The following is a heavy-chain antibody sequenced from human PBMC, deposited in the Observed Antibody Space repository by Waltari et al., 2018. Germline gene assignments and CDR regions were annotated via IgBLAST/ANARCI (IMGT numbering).Heavy chain of an antibody. V-gene: IGHV4-4*02. J-gene: IGHJ4*02. D-gene: IGHD2-15*01. CDR3: ARDHGRGLFLDS. Sequence: QVQLQESGPGLVKPSGTLSVTCAVSADSMSPSYWWSWVRQPPGKGLEWIGQVHGSGRTNYNPSLESRVTVSIDTSTNQLSLRVTSATAADTAVYFCARDHGRGLFLDSWGQGTLVTVSP. CDR2: VHGSGRT. CDR1: ADSMSPSYW.